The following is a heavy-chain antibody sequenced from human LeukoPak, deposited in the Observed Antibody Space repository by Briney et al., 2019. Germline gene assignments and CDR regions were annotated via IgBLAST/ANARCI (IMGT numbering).Heavy chain of an antibody. CDR1: GFTLSSYA. Sequence: GGSLRLSCAASGFTLSSYAMSWVRQAPGKGLEWVSAISGSGGSTYYADSVKGRFTISRDNSKNTLYLQMNSLRAEDTAVYYCATRLTYYYDSSDYWGQGTLVTVSS. CDR3: ATRLTYYYDSSDY. V-gene: IGHV3-23*01. CDR2: ISGSGGST. D-gene: IGHD3-22*01. J-gene: IGHJ4*02.